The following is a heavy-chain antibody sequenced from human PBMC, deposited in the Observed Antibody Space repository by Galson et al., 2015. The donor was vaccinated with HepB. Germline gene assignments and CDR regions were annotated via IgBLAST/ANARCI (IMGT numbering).Heavy chain of an antibody. Sequence: SLRLSCAASGFTFNYHAMNWVRQAPGKGLEWVASISGSGSSTYYADSVKGRFTIPRDNSLDTVDLQMDSLRVDDTAVYYCAKDYLPYYDRWGSYSDLYYFDYWGQGTLVTVSS. D-gene: IGHD3-22*01. V-gene: IGHV3-23*01. J-gene: IGHJ4*02. CDR3: AKDYLPYYDRWGSYSDLYYFDY. CDR2: ISGSGSST. CDR1: GFTFNYHA.